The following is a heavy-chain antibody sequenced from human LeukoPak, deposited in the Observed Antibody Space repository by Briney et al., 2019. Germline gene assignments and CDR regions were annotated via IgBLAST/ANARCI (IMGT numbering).Heavy chain of an antibody. Sequence: GGSLRLSCAASGFTFSSYSMNWVRQAPGKRLEWVAVLWKDGSNNFYADSVKGRFRFSRDNSKDMLYLQMNSLRAEDTAVYYCAKEYEIFVGAFDIWGQGTMVTVSS. J-gene: IGHJ3*02. D-gene: IGHD3-9*01. V-gene: IGHV3-33*06. CDR2: LWKDGSNN. CDR3: AKEYEIFVGAFDI. CDR1: GFTFSSYS.